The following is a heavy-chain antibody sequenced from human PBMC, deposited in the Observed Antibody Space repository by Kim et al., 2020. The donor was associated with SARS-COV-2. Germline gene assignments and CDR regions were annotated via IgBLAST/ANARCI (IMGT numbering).Heavy chain of an antibody. Sequence: SETLSLTCTVSGGSISSYYWSWNRQPPGKGLEWIGYIYYSGSTNYNPSLKSRVTISVDTSKNQFSLKLSSVTAADTAVYYCARDSGYVGPWGQGTLVTVSS. V-gene: IGHV4-59*01. CDR1: GGSISSYY. D-gene: IGHD5-18*01. CDR3: ARDSGYVGP. J-gene: IGHJ5*02. CDR2: IYYSGST.